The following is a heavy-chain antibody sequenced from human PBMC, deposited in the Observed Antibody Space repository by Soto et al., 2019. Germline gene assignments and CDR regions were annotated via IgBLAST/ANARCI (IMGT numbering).Heavy chain of an antibody. D-gene: IGHD2-2*01. Sequence: EVQLVESGGGLVKPGGSLRLSCAASGFTFSSYSMNWVRQAPGKGLEWVSSISSSSSYIYYADSVKGRFTISRDNAKNSLYLQMNSLRAEDKAVYYCARDGLVVPAATHYYYYYGMDVWGQGTTVTVSS. J-gene: IGHJ6*02. CDR3: ARDGLVVPAATHYYYYYGMDV. CDR2: ISSSSSYI. CDR1: GFTFSSYS. V-gene: IGHV3-21*01.